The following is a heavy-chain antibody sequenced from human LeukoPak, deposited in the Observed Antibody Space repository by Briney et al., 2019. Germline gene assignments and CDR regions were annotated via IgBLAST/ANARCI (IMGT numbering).Heavy chain of an antibody. Sequence: PGGSLRLSCAASGFTFSKMNWVRQAPGKGLEWVSSISSSSSYIYYADSVKGRFTISRDNSKNTLYLQMNSLRAEDTAVYYCAKDLLGAAAGYDAFDIWGQGTMVTVSS. V-gene: IGHV3-21*04. CDR1: GFTFSK. J-gene: IGHJ3*02. CDR3: AKDLLGAAAGYDAFDI. CDR2: ISSSSSYI. D-gene: IGHD6-13*01.